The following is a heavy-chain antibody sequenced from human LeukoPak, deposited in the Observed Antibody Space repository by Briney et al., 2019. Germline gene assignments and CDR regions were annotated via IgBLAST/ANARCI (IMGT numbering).Heavy chain of an antibody. CDR3: ASTMTTVASDAFDI. J-gene: IGHJ3*02. V-gene: IGHV1-8*01. Sequence: ASVKVSCKASGYTFISYDINWVRQATGQGLEWMGWMNPNSGNTGYAQKFQGRVTITADKSTSTAYMELSSLRSEDTAVYYCASTMTTVASDAFDIWGQGTMVTVSS. CDR2: MNPNSGNT. D-gene: IGHD4-23*01. CDR1: GYTFISYD.